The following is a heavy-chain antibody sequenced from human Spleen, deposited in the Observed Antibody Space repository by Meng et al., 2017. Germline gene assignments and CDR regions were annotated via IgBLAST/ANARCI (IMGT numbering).Heavy chain of an antibody. V-gene: IGHV4-38-2*02. Sequence: GSLRLSCTVSGYSISSGYYWGWIRQPPGKGLEWIGSIYHSGSTYYNPSLKSRVTMSVDTSKNQFSLKLSSVTAADTAVYYCARQSFYGDYGDYWGQGTLVTVSS. CDR1: GYSISSGYY. CDR2: IYHSGST. D-gene: IGHD4-17*01. CDR3: ARQSFYGDYGDY. J-gene: IGHJ4*02.